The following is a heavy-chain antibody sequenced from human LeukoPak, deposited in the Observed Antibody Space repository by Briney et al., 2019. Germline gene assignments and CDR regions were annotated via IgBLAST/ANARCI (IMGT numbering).Heavy chain of an antibody. CDR2: IIPIFDIP. CDR3: ARDFKESNWNEGHWFDP. D-gene: IGHD1-20*01. Sequence: ASVKVSCKTSVGTFSRYSISWVRQAPGQGLAWVGRIIPIFDIPNYAQKFQGRVTITADKSTSTAYMELSSLRSEDTAVYYCARDFKESNWNEGHWFDPWGQGTLLTVSS. J-gene: IGHJ5*02. V-gene: IGHV1-69*04. CDR1: VGTFSRYS.